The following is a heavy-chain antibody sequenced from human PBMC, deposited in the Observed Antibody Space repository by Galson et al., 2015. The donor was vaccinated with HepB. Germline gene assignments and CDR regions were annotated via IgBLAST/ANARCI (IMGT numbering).Heavy chain of an antibody. D-gene: IGHD6-13*01. V-gene: IGHV4-61*01. CDR3: ARAGGYGLDL. CDR1: GGSVTSGSHY. CDR2: ISFIGST. Sequence: LSLTCTVSGGSVTSGSHYWSWIRQSPGKRLEWIGYISFIGSTNYNPSLKTRVTMSVDKSKNQFSLKLSSVTSADTAVYYCARAGGYGLDLWGRGTLVTVSS. J-gene: IGHJ2*01.